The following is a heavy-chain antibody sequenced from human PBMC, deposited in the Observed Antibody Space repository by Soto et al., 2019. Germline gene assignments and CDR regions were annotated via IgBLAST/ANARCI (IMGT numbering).Heavy chain of an antibody. J-gene: IGHJ6*02. Sequence: GGSLRLSCAASGFTFSSYAMSWVRQAPGKGLEWVSAISGSGGSTYYADSVKGRSTISRDNSKNTLYLQMNSLRAEDTAVYYCAKAPRGYCSGGSCPRSWYYYYGMDVWGQGTTVIVSS. CDR1: GFTFSSYA. CDR3: AKAPRGYCSGGSCPRSWYYYYGMDV. D-gene: IGHD2-15*01. CDR2: ISGSGGST. V-gene: IGHV3-23*01.